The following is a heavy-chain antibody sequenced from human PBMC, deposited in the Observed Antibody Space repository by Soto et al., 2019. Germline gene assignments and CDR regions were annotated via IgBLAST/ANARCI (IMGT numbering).Heavy chain of an antibody. Sequence: LSLTCTVSGGSISSGGYYWSWIRQHPGKGLEWIGYIYYSGSTHYNPSLKSRVTISVETSKNQFSLKLTSVTAADTAVYYCARAPYYDFWSGGLNWFDPWGQGTLVTVSS. V-gene: IGHV4-31*03. CDR3: ARAPYYDFWSGGLNWFDP. CDR1: GGSISSGGYY. D-gene: IGHD3-3*01. CDR2: IYYSGST. J-gene: IGHJ5*02.